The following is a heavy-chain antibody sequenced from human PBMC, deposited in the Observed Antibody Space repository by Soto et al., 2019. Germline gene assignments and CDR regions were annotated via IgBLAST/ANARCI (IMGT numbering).Heavy chain of an antibody. D-gene: IGHD3-22*01. J-gene: IGHJ4*02. CDR3: AREDSIIIPAVSDF. Sequence: PGGSLRLSCTVSGFAFNNYGINWVRQAPGKGLEWVSSISKSDYTYYSDSVKGRFTISRDNAKSSVSLQMNTLRVDDTAVYYCAREDSIIIPAVSDFWGQVTLVTVSS. CDR1: GFAFNNYG. CDR2: ISKSDYT. V-gene: IGHV3-21*01.